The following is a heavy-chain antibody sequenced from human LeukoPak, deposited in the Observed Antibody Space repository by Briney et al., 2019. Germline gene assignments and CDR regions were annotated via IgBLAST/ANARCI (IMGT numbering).Heavy chain of an antibody. CDR1: GGSISSGSYY. CDR3: ARDRPGGSSLDY. D-gene: IGHD6-13*01. CDR2: IYTSGST. Sequence: PSETLSLTCTVSGGSISSGSYYWSWIRQPAGKGLVWIGRIYTSGSTNYNPSLKSRVTISVDTSKNQFSLKLSSVTAADTAVYYCARDRPGGSSLDYWGQGTLVTVSS. V-gene: IGHV4-61*02. J-gene: IGHJ4*02.